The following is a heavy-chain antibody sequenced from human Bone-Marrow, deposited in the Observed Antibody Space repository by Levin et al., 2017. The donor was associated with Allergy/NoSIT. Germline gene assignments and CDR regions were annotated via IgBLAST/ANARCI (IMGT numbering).Heavy chain of an antibody. CDR1: GFSFRNYG. CDR3: AKDWLWGANHGSGTYGPSGFNV. Sequence: PGGSLRLSCAASGFSFRNYGMQWVRQAPGKGLEWVAGISYDGIKTSYVNSVKGRFTVSRDNSKNTLYLQMNSLRLEDTAVYYCAKDWLWGANHGSGTYGPSGFNVWGPGTKVTVSS. V-gene: IGHV3-30*18. CDR2: ISYDGIKT. D-gene: IGHD3-10*01. J-gene: IGHJ6*02.